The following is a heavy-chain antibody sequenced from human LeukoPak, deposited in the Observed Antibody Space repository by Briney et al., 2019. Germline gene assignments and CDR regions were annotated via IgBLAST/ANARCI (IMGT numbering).Heavy chain of an antibody. V-gene: IGHV4-30-2*01. CDR2: IYHSGST. CDR3: ARGEPLRMRDNWFDP. CDR1: GGSISSGGYS. Sequence: PSETLSLTCAVSGGSISSGGYSWSWIRQPPGKGLEWIGYIYHSGSTYYNPSLKSRVAISVDRSKNQFSLKLSSVTAADTAVYYCARGEPLRMRDNWFDPWGQGTLVTVSS. D-gene: IGHD1-14*01. J-gene: IGHJ5*02.